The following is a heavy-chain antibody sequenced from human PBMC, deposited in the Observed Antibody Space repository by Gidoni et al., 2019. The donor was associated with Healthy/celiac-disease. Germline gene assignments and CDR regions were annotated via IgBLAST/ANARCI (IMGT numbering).Heavy chain of an antibody. CDR2: ISYDGSNK. D-gene: IGHD6-13*01. Sequence: QVQLVESGGGVVQPGRSLRLSCAASGFTFSSYGMHWVRQAPGKGLEWVAVISYDGSNKYYADSVKGRCTISRDNSKNTLYLKMNSLRAEDTAVYYWAKSIAAAGKGALDIWGQGTMVTVSS. CDR1: GFTFSSYG. V-gene: IGHV3-30*18. CDR3: AKSIAAAGKGALDI. J-gene: IGHJ3*02.